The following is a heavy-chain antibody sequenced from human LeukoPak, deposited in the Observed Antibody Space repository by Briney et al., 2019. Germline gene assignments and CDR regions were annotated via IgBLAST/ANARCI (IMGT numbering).Heavy chain of an antibody. D-gene: IGHD3-22*01. CDR1: GFTVSSNY. Sequence: GGSLRLSCAASGFTVSSNYMSWVRQAPGKGLEWVSVIYSGGSTYYADSVKGRFTISRDNSKNTLYLQMNSLRAEDTAVYYCARDSWVYYDSRPLGAFDIWGQGTMVTVS. V-gene: IGHV3-66*01. CDR2: IYSGGST. J-gene: IGHJ3*02. CDR3: ARDSWVYYDSRPLGAFDI.